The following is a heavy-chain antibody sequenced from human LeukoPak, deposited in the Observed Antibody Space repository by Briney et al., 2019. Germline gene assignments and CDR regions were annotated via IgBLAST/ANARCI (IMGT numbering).Heavy chain of an antibody. Sequence: ASVKVSCKASGYTFSSCAINWVRQAPGQGLKYMGWIDTKTGNPTYAQGFTGRFVFSLDTSVSTAYLQISSLKAEDTAVYYCAIHPSDSSGYFSYWGQEALVTVS. V-gene: IGHV7-4-1*02. D-gene: IGHD3-22*01. J-gene: IGHJ4*02. CDR2: IDTKTGNP. CDR3: AIHPSDSSGYFSY. CDR1: GYTFSSCA.